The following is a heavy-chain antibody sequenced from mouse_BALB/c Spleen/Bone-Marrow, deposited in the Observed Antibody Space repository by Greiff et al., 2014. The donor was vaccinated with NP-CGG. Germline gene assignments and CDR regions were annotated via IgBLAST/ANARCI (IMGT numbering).Heavy chain of an antibody. V-gene: IGHV1-80*01. J-gene: IGHJ2*01. CDR1: GYAFSSYW. D-gene: IGHD1-1*01. CDR2: IYDGYGDT. CDR3: ARDYYGSRYYFDY. Sequence: VQLQQSGAELVRPGSSVTISCKASGYAFSSYWVNWVKRRPGRGLEWIGQIYDGYGDTNYNGKFKGKATLTADKSSSTAYMQLSSLTSEDSAVYFCARDYYGSRYYFDYWGQGTTLTVSS.